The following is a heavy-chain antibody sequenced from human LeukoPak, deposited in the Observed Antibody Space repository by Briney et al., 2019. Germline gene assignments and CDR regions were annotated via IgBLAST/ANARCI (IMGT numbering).Heavy chain of an antibody. J-gene: IGHJ4*02. CDR1: GGSISSSTYY. CDR2: IYYSGST. Sequence: PSETLSLTCTVSGGSISSSTYYWGWIRQPPGKGLELIGSIYYSGSTYYNPSLKSRVTISVDTSKNHFSLNLSSVTAADTAVYYCARQSRGSSSSRDYFDYWGQGTLVTVSS. CDR3: ARQSRGSSSSRDYFDY. D-gene: IGHD6-6*01. V-gene: IGHV4-39*01.